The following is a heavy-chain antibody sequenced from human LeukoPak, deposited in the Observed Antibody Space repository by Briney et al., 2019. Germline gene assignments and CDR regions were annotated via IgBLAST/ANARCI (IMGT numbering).Heavy chain of an antibody. CDR2: ISRSGTTT. CDR3: ARDEVGATTEFDY. J-gene: IGHJ4*02. CDR1: GFTFSNYG. D-gene: IGHD1-26*01. Sequence: GGSLRLSCAASGFTFSNYGMNWVRQAPGKGLEWVSYISRSGTTTFYADSVKGRFTISRDNAKNSLYLQMNSLRAEDTAVYYCARDEVGATTEFDYWGQGTLVTVSS. V-gene: IGHV3-48*04.